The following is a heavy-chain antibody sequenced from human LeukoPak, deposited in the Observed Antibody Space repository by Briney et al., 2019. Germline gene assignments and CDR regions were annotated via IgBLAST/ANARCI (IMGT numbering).Heavy chain of an antibody. Sequence: GGSLRLSCAASGFLFSSYWMSWVRQAPGKGLEWVANINYDGSEKHFVDSVRGRFTISRDNAKNSLYLQMNSLGVEDTAIYYCARGGGLTDYRGQGTLVTVSS. CDR3: ARGGGLTDY. V-gene: IGHV3-7*01. CDR1: GFLFSSYW. J-gene: IGHJ4*02. CDR2: INYDGSEK. D-gene: IGHD3-16*01.